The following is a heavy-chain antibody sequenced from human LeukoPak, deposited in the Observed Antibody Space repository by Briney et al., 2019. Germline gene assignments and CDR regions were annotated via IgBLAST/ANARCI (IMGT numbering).Heavy chain of an antibody. CDR2: IWYDGSDK. J-gene: IGHJ6*03. D-gene: IGHD5-12*01. V-gene: IGHV3-33*06. Sequence: PGRSLRLSCAASGFTFTSYGMQWVRQAPGKGLEWVALIWYDGSDKYYADSVTGRFTISRDNSENTLYLQMNSLRAEDTGVYYCAKGSGPATGGGYYYYYYMDVWGKGTTVTVSS. CDR3: AKGSGPATGGGYYYYYYMDV. CDR1: GFTFTSYG.